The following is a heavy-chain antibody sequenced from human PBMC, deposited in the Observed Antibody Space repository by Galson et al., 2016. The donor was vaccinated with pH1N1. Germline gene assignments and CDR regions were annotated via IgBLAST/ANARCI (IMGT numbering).Heavy chain of an antibody. J-gene: IGHJ5*02. CDR2: IIPIFGTT. Sequence: SVKVSCKASGGTFRKDAVSWVRQAPGQGLEWMGGIIPIFGTTNYAHKFRGRVTMTTDESTTTGYMELSRLRFEDTAVYYWARERGGATGHRWFDPWGQGVLVTVSS. CDR1: GGTFRKDA. D-gene: IGHD5-24*01. CDR3: ARERGGATGHRWFDP. V-gene: IGHV1-69*05.